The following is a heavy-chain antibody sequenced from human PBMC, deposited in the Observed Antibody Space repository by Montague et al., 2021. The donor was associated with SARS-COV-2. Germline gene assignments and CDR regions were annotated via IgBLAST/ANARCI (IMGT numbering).Heavy chain of an antibody. J-gene: IGHJ6*02. CDR3: AREAWFGDKTSASEYYGMDV. CDR2: IYTSGST. V-gene: IGHV4-4*07. D-gene: IGHD3-10*01. Sequence: SETLSLTCTVSGGSISSYYWSWIRRPAGKGLEWIGRIYTSGSTNXNPSLKSRVTMSVDTSKNQFSLKLSSVTAADTAVYYCAREAWFGDKTSASEYYGMDVWGQGTTVTVSS. CDR1: GGSISSYY.